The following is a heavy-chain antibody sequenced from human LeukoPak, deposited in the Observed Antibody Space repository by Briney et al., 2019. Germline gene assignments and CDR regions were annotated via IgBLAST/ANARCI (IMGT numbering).Heavy chain of an antibody. J-gene: IGHJ4*02. D-gene: IGHD3-3*01. CDR3: AKRLRFGVAIGDFDY. CDR1: GFTFSNYA. CDR2: ISGSGDST. V-gene: IGHV3-23*01. Sequence: GGSLRLSCAASGFTFSNYAMSWVRQAPRKGLEWVSAISGSGDSTYYADSVKGRFTISRDSSMDTLYLQMNSLRAEDTATYFCAKRLRFGVAIGDFDYWGQGTLVTVSS.